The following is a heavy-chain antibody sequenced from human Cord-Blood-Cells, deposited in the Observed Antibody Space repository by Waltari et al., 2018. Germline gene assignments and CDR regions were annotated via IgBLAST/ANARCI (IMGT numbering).Heavy chain of an antibody. D-gene: IGHD7-27*01. J-gene: IGHJ4*02. Sequence: QVKLVQSGAEVKKPGASVKVSCKAPGYTFTGYYMDWVRQAPGQGLEWMGWINPNSGGTNYAQKFQGRVTMTRDTSISTAYMELSRLRSDDTAVYYCARYRTGENYFDYWDQGTLVTVSS. CDR1: GYTFTGYY. CDR2: INPNSGGT. V-gene: IGHV1-2*02. CDR3: ARYRTGENYFDY.